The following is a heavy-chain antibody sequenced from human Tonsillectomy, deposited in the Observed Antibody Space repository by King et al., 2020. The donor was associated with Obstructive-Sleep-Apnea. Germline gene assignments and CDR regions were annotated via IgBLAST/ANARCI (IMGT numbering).Heavy chain of an antibody. V-gene: IGHV4-30-4*01. CDR2: IYYSGST. J-gene: IGHJ4*02. CDR3: AREPRYYDSSGNLYY. D-gene: IGHD3-22*01. Sequence: QLQESGPGLVKPSQTLSLTCTVSGGSISSGDYYWSCIRQPPGKGLEWIGYIYYSGSTYYNPSLKSRVTISVDTSKNQFSLKLSSVTAADTAVYYCAREPRYYDSSGNLYYWGQGTLFTVSS. CDR1: GGSISSGDYY.